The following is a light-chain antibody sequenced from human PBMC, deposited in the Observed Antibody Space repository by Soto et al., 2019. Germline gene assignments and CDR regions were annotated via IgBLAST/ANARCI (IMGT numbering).Light chain of an antibody. CDR1: GSNIGAHYD. Sequence: QAVVTQPPSVSGAPGQRVTISCTGSGSNIGAHYDVHWYQQLPGLAPKLLIYGNSNRPSGVPDRFSGSKSGTSASLAITGLQVEDEADYYCQSYDSSLTGWVFGGGTKVTVL. J-gene: IGLJ3*02. CDR2: GNS. V-gene: IGLV1-40*01. CDR3: QSYDSSLTGWV.